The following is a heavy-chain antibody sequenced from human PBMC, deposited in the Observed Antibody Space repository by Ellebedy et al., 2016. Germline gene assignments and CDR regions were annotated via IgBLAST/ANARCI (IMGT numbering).Heavy chain of an antibody. CDR3: ARFLWFGELREGGMDV. CDR2: IWYDGSNK. CDR1: GFTFSSYG. V-gene: IGHV3-33*01. D-gene: IGHD3-10*01. Sequence: GGSLTLSXAASGFTFSSYGMPWVRQAPGKGLEWVAVIWYDGSNKYYADSVKGRFTISRDNSKNTLYLQMNSLRAEDTAVYYCARFLWFGELREGGMDVWGQGTTVTVSS. J-gene: IGHJ6*02.